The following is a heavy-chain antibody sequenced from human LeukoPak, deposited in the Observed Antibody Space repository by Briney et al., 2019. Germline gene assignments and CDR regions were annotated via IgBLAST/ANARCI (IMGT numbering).Heavy chain of an antibody. CDR1: LFPFSDYG. CDR2: ISHDGNNK. V-gene: IGHV3-30*18. D-gene: IGHD3-16*01. J-gene: IGHJ4*02. CDR3: AKVRWGSDNALDS. Sequence: GGSLRLSCAASLFPFSDYGMYWVRQAPGKGLEWRAVISHDGNNKSYADSVKGRITISRDNSMNTLYLQMNSLRAEDTAVYYCAKVRWGSDNALDSWGQGTLVTGSS.